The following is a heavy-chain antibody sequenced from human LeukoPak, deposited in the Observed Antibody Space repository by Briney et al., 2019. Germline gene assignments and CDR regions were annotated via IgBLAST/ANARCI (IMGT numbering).Heavy chain of an antibody. CDR3: ARDLDY. V-gene: IGHV3-30*04. Sequence: GGSLRLSCAASGFTFSSYAMHWVRQAPGKGLEWVAVISYDGSNKYYADSVRGRFTISRDNSKNTLYLQMNSLRAEDTAVYYCARDLDYWGQGTLVTVSS. CDR1: GFTFSSYA. J-gene: IGHJ4*02. CDR2: ISYDGSNK.